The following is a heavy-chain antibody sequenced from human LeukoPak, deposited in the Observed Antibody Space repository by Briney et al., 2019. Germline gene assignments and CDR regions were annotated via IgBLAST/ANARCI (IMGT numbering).Heavy chain of an antibody. CDR2: MNPNSGNT. V-gene: IGHV1-8*03. CDR1: GYTFTSYD. CDR3: ARHYDSSGYCLDY. D-gene: IGHD3-22*01. Sequence: AASVKVSCKASGYTFTSYDINWVRQATGQGLEWMGWMNPNSGNTGYAQKFQGRVTITRNTSISTAYMELSSLGSEDTAVYYCARHYDSSGYCLDYWGQGTLVTVSS. J-gene: IGHJ4*02.